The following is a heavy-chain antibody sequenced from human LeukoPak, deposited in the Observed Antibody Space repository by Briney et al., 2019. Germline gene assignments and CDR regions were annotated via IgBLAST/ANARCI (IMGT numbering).Heavy chain of an antibody. CDR1: GFTFSNYW. V-gene: IGHV3-7*01. Sequence: GGSLRLSCAASGFTFSNYWMSWVRQVPGKGLEWVANIKQDGSVKYYVDSVKGRFTISRDNAKNFLQMNSLRVEDTAVYYCARIGYSSSSLDYWGQGTLVTVSS. CDR3: ARIGYSSSSLDY. D-gene: IGHD6-6*01. CDR2: IKQDGSVK. J-gene: IGHJ4*02.